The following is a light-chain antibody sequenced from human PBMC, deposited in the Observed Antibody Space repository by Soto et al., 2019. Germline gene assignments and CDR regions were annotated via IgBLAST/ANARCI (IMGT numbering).Light chain of an antibody. V-gene: IGKV1-39*01. Sequence: DIQMTQSPSSLSASVGDRVTITCRASQTISSYLNWYQQKPGKAPKLLIYAASSLQSGVLSRFSGSAAGTDVNLTNSSLQPQEFSTYNCQQSYSTLWTFGQGTKVELK. CDR1: QTISSY. J-gene: IGKJ1*01. CDR3: QQSYSTLWT. CDR2: AAS.